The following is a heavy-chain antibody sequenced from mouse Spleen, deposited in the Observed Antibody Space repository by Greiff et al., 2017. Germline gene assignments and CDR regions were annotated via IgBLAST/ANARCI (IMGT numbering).Heavy chain of an antibody. D-gene: IGHD1-1*01. CDR3: ARKLRNYAMDY. Sequence: DVKLVESGGGLVKPGGSLKLSCAASGFTFSDYGMHWVRQAPEKGLEWVAYISSGSSTIYYADTVKGRFTISRDNAKNTLFLQMTSLRSEDTAMYYCARKLRNYAMDYWGQGTSVTVSS. V-gene: IGHV5-17*01. CDR2: ISSGSSTI. CDR1: GFTFSDYG. J-gene: IGHJ4*01.